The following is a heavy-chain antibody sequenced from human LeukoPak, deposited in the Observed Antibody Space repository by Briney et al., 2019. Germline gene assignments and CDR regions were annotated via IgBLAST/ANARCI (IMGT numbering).Heavy chain of an antibody. J-gene: IGHJ4*02. V-gene: IGHV3-21*04. D-gene: IGHD6-19*01. Sequence: GGSLRLSCAASGFTFSSYSMNGVRQAPGKGLEWVSSISSSSSYIYYADSVKGRFTISRDNSKNTLYLQMNSLRAEDTVVYYCAKVQDSSGWYATWYFDYWGQGTLVTVSS. CDR3: AKVQDSSGWYATWYFDY. CDR2: ISSSSSYI. CDR1: GFTFSSYS.